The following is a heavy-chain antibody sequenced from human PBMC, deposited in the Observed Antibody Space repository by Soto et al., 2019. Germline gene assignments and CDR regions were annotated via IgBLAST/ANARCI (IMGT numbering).Heavy chain of an antibody. CDR3: AKEIVSGDSSSTVYCYGVDV. CDR1: GFTFTSHA. Sequence: PGGSLRLSCAASGFTFTSHAMSWVRQAPGKGLEWVSVISGSAGRTYYADSVKGRFTITRDNSKNTLYLHMNSLRAEDTAVYYCAKEIVSGDSSSTVYCYGVDVWGQGTRVTVSS. V-gene: IGHV3-23*01. CDR2: ISGSAGRT. J-gene: IGHJ6*02. D-gene: IGHD6-6*01.